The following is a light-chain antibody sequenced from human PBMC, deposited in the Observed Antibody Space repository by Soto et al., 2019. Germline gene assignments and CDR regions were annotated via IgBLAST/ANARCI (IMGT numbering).Light chain of an antibody. J-gene: IGKJ1*01. CDR3: QQYGSSGT. CDR2: GAS. CDR1: QSVSNNY. V-gene: IGKV3-20*01. Sequence: EIVLTQSPGTLSLSPGEGATLSCRASQSVSNNYLAWYQQNPGQAPRLLIYGASNRATGIPDRFSGGGSGTEFTLTISRLEPEDFAVYYCQQYGSSGTFGQGTTVDMK.